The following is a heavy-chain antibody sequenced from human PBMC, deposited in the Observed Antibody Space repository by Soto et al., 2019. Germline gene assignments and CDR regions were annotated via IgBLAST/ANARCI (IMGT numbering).Heavy chain of an antibody. Sequence: LYLTCTISGESVSRNSAGWNWIRQSPSRGLEWLGRTYYRSKWYYEYAVSVKGRITINPDTSKNQFSLQLNSVTPEDTAVYYCVRFGSGWNYWGQGSLVTVSS. V-gene: IGHV6-1*01. CDR2: TYYRSKWYY. CDR1: GESVSRNSAG. D-gene: IGHD6-19*01. J-gene: IGHJ4*02. CDR3: VRFGSGWNY.